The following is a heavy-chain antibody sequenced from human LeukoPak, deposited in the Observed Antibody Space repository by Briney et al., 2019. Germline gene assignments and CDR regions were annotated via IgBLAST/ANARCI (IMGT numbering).Heavy chain of an antibody. J-gene: IGHJ4*02. D-gene: IGHD3-10*01. V-gene: IGHV3-48*03. Sequence: GGSLRLSCAASGFTFSSYEMNWVRQAPGKGLEWVSYISSSGSTIYYADSVKGRFTISRDNAKNSLYLQMNSLRAEDTAVYYCARVLLLWFGDINRGGRSRTRTLDYWGQGTLVTVSS. CDR1: GFTFSSYE. CDR2: ISSSGSTI. CDR3: ARVLLLWFGDINRGGRSRTRTLDY.